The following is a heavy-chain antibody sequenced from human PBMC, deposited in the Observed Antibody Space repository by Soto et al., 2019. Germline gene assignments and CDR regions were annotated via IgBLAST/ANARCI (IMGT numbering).Heavy chain of an antibody. CDR1: GFTFSTYA. CDR3: ARDTHGMDV. J-gene: IGHJ6*02. CDR2: ILYDGSNK. V-gene: IGHV3-30-3*01. Sequence: QVQLVESGGGVVQPGTSLRLSCAASGFTFSTYAMHWVRQAPGKGLEWVAVILYDGSNKYNADSVKGRFTISRDNSKNTLHLQMNSLRVEDTAVYYCARDTHGMDVWGQGTTVTVSS.